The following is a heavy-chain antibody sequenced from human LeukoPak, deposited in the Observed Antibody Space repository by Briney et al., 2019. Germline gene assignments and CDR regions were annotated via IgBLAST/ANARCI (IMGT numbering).Heavy chain of an antibody. CDR1: EFTFSSYN. V-gene: IGHV3-23*01. CDR2: ISGSGGST. Sequence: GGSLRLSCAASEFTFSSYNMNWVRQAPGKGLEWVSAISGSGGSTYYADSVKGRLTISRDNSKNTLYLQMNSLRAEDTALYYCAKTGGIAAAHWGQGTLVTVSS. D-gene: IGHD6-13*01. CDR3: AKTGGIAAAH. J-gene: IGHJ4*02.